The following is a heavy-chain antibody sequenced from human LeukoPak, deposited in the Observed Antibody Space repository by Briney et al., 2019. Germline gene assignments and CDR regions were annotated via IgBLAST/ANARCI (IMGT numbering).Heavy chain of an antibody. D-gene: IGHD5-12*01. CDR1: GFXFSGSA. J-gene: IGHJ4*02. V-gene: IGHV3-73*01. CDR3: ARCGYTIDD. Sequence: GGSLKLSCAASGFXFSGSAIHWVRQASGKGLEWVGRIGNKANSYATAYAASVKGRFTISRDDSKNTAYLQMNSLKTEDTAVYYCARCGYTIDDWGQGILVTVSS. CDR2: IGNKANSYAT.